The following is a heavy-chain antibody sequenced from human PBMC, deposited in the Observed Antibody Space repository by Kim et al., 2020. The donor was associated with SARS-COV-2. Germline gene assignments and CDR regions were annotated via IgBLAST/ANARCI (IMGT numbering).Heavy chain of an antibody. D-gene: IGHD3-10*01. CDR3: AKDHGSGSFDY. V-gene: IGHV3-30*18. CDR2: ISYDGSNK. CDR1: GFTFSSYG. J-gene: IGHJ4*02. Sequence: GGSLRLSCAASGFTFSSYGMHWVRQAPGKGLEWVAVISYDGSNKYYADSVKGRFTISRDNSKNTLYLQMNSLRAEDTAVYYCAKDHGSGSFDYWGQGTL.